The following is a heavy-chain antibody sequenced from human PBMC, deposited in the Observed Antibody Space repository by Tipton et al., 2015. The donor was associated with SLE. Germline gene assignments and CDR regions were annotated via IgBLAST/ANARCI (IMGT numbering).Heavy chain of an antibody. V-gene: IGHV4-59*01. Sequence: TLSLTCTVSGGSISSYYWSWIRQPPGKGLEWIGYIYYSGSTNYNPSLKSRVTISVDTSKNQFSLKLSSVTAADMAVYYCARASGGLAHSGPYPWWFDPWGQGTLVTVSS. CDR1: GGSISSYY. CDR3: ARASGGLAHSGPYPWWFDP. D-gene: IGHD5-12*01. J-gene: IGHJ5*02. CDR2: IYYSGST.